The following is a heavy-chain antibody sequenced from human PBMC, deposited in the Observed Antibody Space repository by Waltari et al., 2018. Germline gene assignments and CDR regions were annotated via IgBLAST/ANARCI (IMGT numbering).Heavy chain of an antibody. D-gene: IGHD6-6*01. CDR2: IYYSGST. CDR1: GGSISRYY. J-gene: IGHJ4*02. V-gene: IGHV4-59*01. Sequence: QVQLQESGPGLLKPSETLSLTCTVSGGSISRYYCTSIRQPPGKGLEWIGYIYYSGSTNYNPSLKRRVTISVDTSKNQFSLKLSSVTAADTAVYYCAGGGSSSFYCDYWGQGTLVTVSS. CDR3: AGGGSSSFYCDY.